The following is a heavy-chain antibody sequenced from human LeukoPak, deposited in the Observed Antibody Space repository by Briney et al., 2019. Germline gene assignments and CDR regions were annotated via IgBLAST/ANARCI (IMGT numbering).Heavy chain of an antibody. CDR2: IYYSGST. J-gene: IGHJ4*02. D-gene: IGHD1-26*01. CDR3: ARRRGATDYYFDY. Sequence: PSETLSLTCTVSGGSISSYYWSWIRQPPGKGLEWIGYIYYSGSTNYNPSLKSRVTLSVDTSKNQFSLKLSSVTAADTAVYYCARRRGATDYYFDYWGQGTLVTVSS. CDR1: GGSISSYY. V-gene: IGHV4-59*08.